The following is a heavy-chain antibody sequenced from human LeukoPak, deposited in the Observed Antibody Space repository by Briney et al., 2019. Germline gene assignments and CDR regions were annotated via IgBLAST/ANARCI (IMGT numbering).Heavy chain of an antibody. CDR3: ARDRKQQLVPYYYYGMDV. J-gene: IGHJ6*02. V-gene: IGHV3-48*04. Sequence: GGSLRLSCAASGFTFSTYSMNWVRQAPGKGLEWVSAISGSGGSTYYADSVKGRFTISRDNAKNSLYLQMNSLRAEDTAVYYCARDRKQQLVPYYYYGMDVWGQGTTVTVSS. CDR1: GFTFSTYS. D-gene: IGHD6-13*01. CDR2: ISGSGGST.